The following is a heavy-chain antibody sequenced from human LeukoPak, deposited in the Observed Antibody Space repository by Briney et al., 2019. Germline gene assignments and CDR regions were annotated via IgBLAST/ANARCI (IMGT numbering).Heavy chain of an antibody. CDR1: GLSFSSYD. J-gene: IGHJ1*01. Sequence: PGGSLRLSCVAAGLSFSSYDMYWVRQALGKGLERGAYISTSGSSIDYADSVKGRFTISKEKGTSSVFRQMNSLRVEDTAAYSCLPPAARLHRNISTVYPQDWGQGTLVTVSS. CDR3: LPPAARLHRNISTVYPQD. CDR2: ISTSGSSI. D-gene: IGHD6-6*01. V-gene: IGHV3-48*03.